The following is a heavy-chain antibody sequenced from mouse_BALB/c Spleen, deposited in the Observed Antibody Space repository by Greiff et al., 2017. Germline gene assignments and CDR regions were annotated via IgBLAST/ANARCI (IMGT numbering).Heavy chain of an antibody. V-gene: IGHV3-8*02. CDR2: ISYSGST. CDR1: GDSITSGY. D-gene: IGHD2-1*01. CDR3: ARNYGNYGWYFDV. Sequence: EVQLQQSGPSLVKPSQTLSLTCSVTGDSITSGYWNWIRKFPGNKLEYMGYISYSGSTYYNPSLKSRISITRDTSKNQYYLQLNSVTTEDTATYYCARNYGNYGWYFDVWGAGTTVTVSS. J-gene: IGHJ1*01.